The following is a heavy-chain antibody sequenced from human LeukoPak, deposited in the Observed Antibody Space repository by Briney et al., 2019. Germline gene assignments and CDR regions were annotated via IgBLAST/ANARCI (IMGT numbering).Heavy chain of an antibody. Sequence: AASVKVSCKASGYTFINYDINWVRQATGQGLEWLGWMNPNSGNTGYVKKFQGRVTITRNTSISTAYLELSSLRSDDTAVYYCARVGLTDAFDIWGQGTMVTVSS. D-gene: IGHD4/OR15-4a*01. J-gene: IGHJ3*02. CDR2: MNPNSGNT. V-gene: IGHV1-8*01. CDR1: GYTFINYD. CDR3: ARVGLTDAFDI.